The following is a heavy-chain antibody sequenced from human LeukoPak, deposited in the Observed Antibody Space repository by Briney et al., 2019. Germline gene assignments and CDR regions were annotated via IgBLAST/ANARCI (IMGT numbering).Heavy chain of an antibody. Sequence: SETLSLTCTVSGGSISSYYWSWIRQPAGKGLEWIGRMYTSGRTNYNPSLKSRVTISVDTSKNQFSLKLSSVTAADTAVYYCARQDYVWGSYRWDAFDIWGQGTMVTVSS. V-gene: IGHV4-4*07. J-gene: IGHJ3*02. CDR1: GGSISSYY. CDR2: MYTSGRT. CDR3: ARQDYVWGSYRWDAFDI. D-gene: IGHD3-16*02.